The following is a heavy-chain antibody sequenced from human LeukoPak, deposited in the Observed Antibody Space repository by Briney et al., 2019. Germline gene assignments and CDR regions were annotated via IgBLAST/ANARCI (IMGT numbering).Heavy chain of an antibody. CDR2: IYYSGST. CDR3: ARDGSGSSSWYFGWFDP. CDR1: GGSISSSSYY. Sequence: SETLSLTCTVSGGSISSSSYYWGWIRQPPGKGLEWIGSIYYSGSTYYNPSLKSRVTISVDTSKNQFSLKLSSVTAADTAVYYCARDGSGSSSWYFGWFDPWGQGTLVTVSS. D-gene: IGHD6-13*01. V-gene: IGHV4-39*07. J-gene: IGHJ5*02.